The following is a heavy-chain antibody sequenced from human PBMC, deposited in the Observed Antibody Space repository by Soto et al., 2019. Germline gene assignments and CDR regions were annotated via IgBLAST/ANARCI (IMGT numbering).Heavy chain of an antibody. J-gene: IGHJ4*02. V-gene: IGHV4-59*11. D-gene: IGHD3-16*01. CDR2: NFYSGSTTY. CDR3: ARVGSFVWSPDD. Sequence: PSETLSLTCTVSGGSISGHKWIWIRQPPGEGMEWIGYNFYSGSTTYNNNPPLKSRITISVYTSKNHFALSLGSVTDADTGVYYCARVGSFVWSPDDWGQGTLVTVSS. CDR1: GGSISGHK.